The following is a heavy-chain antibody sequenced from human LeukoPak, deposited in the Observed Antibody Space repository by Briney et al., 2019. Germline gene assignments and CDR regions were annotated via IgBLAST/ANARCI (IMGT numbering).Heavy chain of an antibody. D-gene: IGHD6-19*01. CDR1: GFFLNNYG. CDR2: NNWNGGST. V-gene: IGHV3-20*04. J-gene: IGHJ4*02. Sequence: GGSLRLSCAVSGFFLNNYGMTWVRQAPGKGLEWVSGNNWNGGSTGYADSVKGRFTISRDNSKNTLYLQMNSLRAEDTAVYYCAKDSRRDGWLVYSYLFDYWGQGTLVTVSS. CDR3: AKDSRRDGWLVYSYLFDY.